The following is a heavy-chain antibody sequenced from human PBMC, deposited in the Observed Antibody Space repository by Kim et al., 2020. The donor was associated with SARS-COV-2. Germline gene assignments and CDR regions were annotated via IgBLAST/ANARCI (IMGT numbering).Heavy chain of an antibody. V-gene: IGHV3-48*03. CDR3: ARELVVSYYYGSGSYTGNYYYGMDV. CDR2: ISSSGSTI. J-gene: IGHJ6*02. CDR1: GFTFSSYE. D-gene: IGHD3-10*01. Sequence: GGSLRLSCAASGFTFSSYEMNWVRQAPGKGLEWVSYISSSGSTIYYADSVKGRFTISRDNAKNSLYLQMNSLRAEDTAVYYCARELVVSYYYGSGSYTGNYYYGMDVWGPGTTVTVSS.